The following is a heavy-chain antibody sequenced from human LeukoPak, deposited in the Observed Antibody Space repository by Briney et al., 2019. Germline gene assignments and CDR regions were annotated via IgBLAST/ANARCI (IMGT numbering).Heavy chain of an antibody. J-gene: IGHJ6*03. CDR1: GGSFSGYY. CDR2: INHSGST. Sequence: PSETLSLTCAVYGGSFSGYYWSWIRQPPGKGLEWIGEINHSGSTNYNPSLKSRVTISVDTSKNQFSLKLSSVTAADTAVYYCARRHGYYYYMDVWGKGTTVTVSS. CDR3: ARRHGYYYYMDV. V-gene: IGHV4-34*01.